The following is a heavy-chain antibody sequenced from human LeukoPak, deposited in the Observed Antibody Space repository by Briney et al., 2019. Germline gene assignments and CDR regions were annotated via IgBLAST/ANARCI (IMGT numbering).Heavy chain of an antibody. CDR1: DYSISSGFF. Sequence: SETLSLTCTVSDYSISSGFFWGWIRQPPGKGLEWIGSIYHSGSTYSNPSLKSRVTISVDTSKNQFSLELTSVTAADTAVYYCARGVSGWRSWGQGTLVTVSS. D-gene: IGHD6-19*01. J-gene: IGHJ4*02. CDR2: IYHSGST. V-gene: IGHV4-38-2*02. CDR3: ARGVSGWRS.